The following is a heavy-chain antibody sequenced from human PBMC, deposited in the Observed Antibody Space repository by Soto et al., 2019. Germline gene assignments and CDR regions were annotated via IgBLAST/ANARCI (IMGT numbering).Heavy chain of an antibody. CDR1: GYTFTSYA. V-gene: IGHV1-3*01. Sequence: ASVKVSCKASGYTFTSYAMHWVRQAPGQRLEWMGWINAGNGNTKYSQKFQGRVTITRDTSASTAYMELSSLRSEDTAVYYCARDGRSSSWYGVSDYWGQGTPVTVSS. CDR2: INAGNGNT. J-gene: IGHJ4*02. CDR3: ARDGRSSSWYGVSDY. D-gene: IGHD6-13*01.